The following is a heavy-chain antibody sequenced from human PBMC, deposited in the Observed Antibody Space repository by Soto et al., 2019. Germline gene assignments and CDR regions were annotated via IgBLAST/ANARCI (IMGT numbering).Heavy chain of an antibody. CDR1: GYTFTSYA. Sequence: ASVKVSCKASGYTFTSYAMHWVRQAPGQRLEWMGWINAGNGNTKYSQKFQGRVTITRDTSASTAYMELSSLRSEDTAVYYCARLYSSGWYKDYWGQGTLVTVSS. D-gene: IGHD6-19*01. CDR3: ARLYSSGWYKDY. CDR2: INAGNGNT. V-gene: IGHV1-3*01. J-gene: IGHJ4*02.